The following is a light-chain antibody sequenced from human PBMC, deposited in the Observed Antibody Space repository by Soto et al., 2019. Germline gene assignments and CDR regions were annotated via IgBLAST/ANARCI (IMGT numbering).Light chain of an antibody. V-gene: IGKV3-11*01. CDR2: DAS. CDR3: QQRSNWPQLT. Sequence: EIVLTQYQATLSLSPGERATLSCRASQSVSSYLAWYQQKPGQAPRLLIYDASNRATGIPARFSGSGSGTDFTLTISSLEPEDFAVYYCQQRSNWPQLTFGGGTKVDIK. J-gene: IGKJ4*01. CDR1: QSVSSY.